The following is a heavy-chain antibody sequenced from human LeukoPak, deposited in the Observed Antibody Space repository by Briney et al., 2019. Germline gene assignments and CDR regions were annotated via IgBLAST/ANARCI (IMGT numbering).Heavy chain of an antibody. CDR2: IHYSGST. V-gene: IGHV4-59*01. J-gene: IGHJ3*02. Sequence: SETLSLTCTVSGGSISSSYWSWIRQPPGKGLEWIGYIHYSGSTNHNPSFKSRVTISVDWSKNKLSLKLSSVTAADTAVYYCARLLLWPSPAFDSWGQGTMVAVSS. CDR1: GGSISSSY. D-gene: IGHD3-10*01. CDR3: ARLLLWPSPAFDS.